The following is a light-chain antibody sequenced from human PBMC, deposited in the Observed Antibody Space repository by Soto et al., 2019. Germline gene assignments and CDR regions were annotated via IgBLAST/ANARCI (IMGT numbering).Light chain of an antibody. CDR1: SSDVGGYNL. Sequence: QSALTQPASVSGSPGQSITISCTGTSSDVGGYNLVSWFQQHPGKAPKIMINEGTKRPSGVSNRFSGSKSGNTASRTLSGLQAEDEAYYSCYSYASAATPVLFGGGTKITVL. CDR3: YSYASAATPVL. J-gene: IGLJ2*01. CDR2: EGT. V-gene: IGLV2-23*01.